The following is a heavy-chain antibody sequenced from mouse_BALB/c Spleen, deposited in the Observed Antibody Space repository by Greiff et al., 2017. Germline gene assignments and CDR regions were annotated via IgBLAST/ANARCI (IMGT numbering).Heavy chain of an antibody. V-gene: IGHV14-3*02. Sequence: VQLQQSGAELVKPGVSVKLSCTASGFNIKDTYMHWVKQRPEQGLEWIGRIDPANGNTKYDPKFQGKATITADTSSNTAYLQLSSLTSEDTAVYYCARDYGYAMDYWGQGTSVTVSS. CDR2: IDPANGNT. J-gene: IGHJ4*01. CDR1: GFNIKDTY. D-gene: IGHD1-1*01. CDR3: ARDYGYAMDY.